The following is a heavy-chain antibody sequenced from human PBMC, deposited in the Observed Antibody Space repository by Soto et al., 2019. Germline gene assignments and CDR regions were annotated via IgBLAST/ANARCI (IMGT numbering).Heavy chain of an antibody. CDR1: GFTFSNYG. V-gene: IGHV3-33*01. J-gene: IGHJ4*02. Sequence: QVQLVESGGGVVQPGRSLRLSCAASGFTFSNYGMHWVRQAPGKGLEWVALIWYDGSNKYYADSVKGRFTISRDNSKNTLYLQMNSLRAEDTAVYYCAREGVPAAAEYWGQGTLVTVSS. CDR3: AREGVPAAAEY. CDR2: IWYDGSNK. D-gene: IGHD6-13*01.